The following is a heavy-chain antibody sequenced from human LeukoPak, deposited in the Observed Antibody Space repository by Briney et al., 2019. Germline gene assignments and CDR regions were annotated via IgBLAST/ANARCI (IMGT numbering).Heavy chain of an antibody. CDR1: GGSISSYY. Sequence: SETLSLTCTVSGGSISSYYWSWIRQPAGKGLEWIGRICTSGSTNYNPSLKSRVTMSVDTSKNQFSLKLSSVTAADTAVYYCARQGSSSWYFDYWGQGTLVTVSS. CDR2: ICTSGST. D-gene: IGHD6-13*01. CDR3: ARQGSSSWYFDY. J-gene: IGHJ4*02. V-gene: IGHV4-4*07.